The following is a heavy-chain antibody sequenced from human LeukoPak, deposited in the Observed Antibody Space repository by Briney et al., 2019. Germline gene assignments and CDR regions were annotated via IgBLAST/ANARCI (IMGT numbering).Heavy chain of an antibody. J-gene: IGHJ6*03. V-gene: IGHV4-39*07. CDR1: GDSISSRSYY. Sequence: SETLSLACTVSGDSISSRSYYWDRIRQPPGGGLEWMGSIFYRGSTYYNPSLKSRVTISIDTSKNQFSLKLSSVTAADTAVYYCARGRWWFAGRPPHYMDVWGKGTTVTVSS. CDR3: ARGRWWFAGRPPHYMDV. CDR2: IFYRGST. D-gene: IGHD6-6*01.